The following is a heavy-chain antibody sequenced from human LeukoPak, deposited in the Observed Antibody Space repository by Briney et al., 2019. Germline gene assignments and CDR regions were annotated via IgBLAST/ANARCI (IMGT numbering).Heavy chain of an antibody. Sequence: EASVKVSCKASGYTFTSYGISWVRQAPGQGLEWMGWISAYNGNTNYAQKLQGRVTMTTDTSTSTAYMELRSLRSDDTAVYYCALISGYYSNFDYWGQGALVTVSS. CDR2: ISAYNGNT. J-gene: IGHJ4*02. D-gene: IGHD3-22*01. CDR1: GYTFTSYG. V-gene: IGHV1-18*01. CDR3: ALISGYYSNFDY.